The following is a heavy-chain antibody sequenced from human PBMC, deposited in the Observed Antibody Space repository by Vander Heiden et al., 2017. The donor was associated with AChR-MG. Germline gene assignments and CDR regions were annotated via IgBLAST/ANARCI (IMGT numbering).Heavy chain of an antibody. CDR1: GGSISSYY. V-gene: IGHV4-4*07. Sequence: QVQLQESGPGLVKPSETLSLTCTVSGGSISSYYCSWIRQPAGKGLEWIGRIYTSGSTNYNPSLKSRVTMSVDTSKNQFSLKLSSVTAADTAVYYCAREVEEGGEEWFDPWGQGTLVTVSS. CDR3: AREVEEGGEEWFDP. J-gene: IGHJ5*02. CDR2: IYTSGST. D-gene: IGHD3-16*01.